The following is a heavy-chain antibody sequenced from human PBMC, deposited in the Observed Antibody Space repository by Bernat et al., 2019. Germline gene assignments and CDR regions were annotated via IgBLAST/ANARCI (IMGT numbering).Heavy chain of an antibody. CDR3: ARTLGMAAATGGY. V-gene: IGHV4-39*01. CDR2: IHYSGTT. D-gene: IGHD6-13*01. CDR1: GGSISSNSYY. J-gene: IGHJ4*02. Sequence: QLQLQESGPGLVKPSETLSLTCSISGGSISSNSYYWGWIRQPPGKGLEWIGSIHYSGTTYYNPSLESRLTISVDTSKNQFSLKLRSVTAADTAVYYCARTLGMAAATGGYWGQGTLVTVSS.